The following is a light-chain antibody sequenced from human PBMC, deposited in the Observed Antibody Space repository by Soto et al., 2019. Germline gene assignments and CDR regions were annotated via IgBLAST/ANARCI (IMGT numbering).Light chain of an antibody. CDR1: QGISSW. CDR2: AAS. V-gene: IGKV1-12*01. CDR3: QQANSFPHT. J-gene: IGKJ2*01. Sequence: DIQMTQSPSSVTITCRASQGISSWLAWYQQKPGKAPKLLIYAASSLQSGVPSRFSGSGSGTDFTLTISSLHPEDFATYYCQQANSFPHTFGQGTKLEIK.